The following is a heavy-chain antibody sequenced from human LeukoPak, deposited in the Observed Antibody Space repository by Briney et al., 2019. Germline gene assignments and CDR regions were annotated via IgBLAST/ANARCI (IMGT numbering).Heavy chain of an antibody. CDR1: GYAITSGGFS. CDR3: ARSQQASGLFNS. D-gene: IGHD3-10*01. Sequence: KSSQTLSLTCTVSGYAITSGGFSWNWIRQPPGKGLEWIGCIYDRGPAYYNPSLKSRFTISVDRPKNQFFLNVTSLTAADTAVYYCARSQQASGLFNSWGQGTLVVVSS. V-gene: IGHV4-30-2*01. J-gene: IGHJ5*01. CDR2: IYDRGPA.